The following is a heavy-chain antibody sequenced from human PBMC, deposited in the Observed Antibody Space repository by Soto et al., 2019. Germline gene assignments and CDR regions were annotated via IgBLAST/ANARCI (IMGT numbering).Heavy chain of an antibody. CDR1: GYTFTDYY. CDR3: ARGGGDSSGFDS. CDR2: INPNSGGT. J-gene: IGHJ4*02. V-gene: IGHV1-2*04. Sequence: QVQLVQSGAEVKKPGASMKVSCKASGYTFTDYYIHWVRQAPGQGLDWMGWINPNSGGTLYAQKFEGWVTMTRGTAISTAYMALRRLRSNGTAVYYCARGGGDSSGFDSWGQGTLVTAS. D-gene: IGHD3-22*01.